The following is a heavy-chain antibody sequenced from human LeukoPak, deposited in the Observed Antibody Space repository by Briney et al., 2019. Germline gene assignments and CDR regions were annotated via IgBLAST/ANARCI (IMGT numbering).Heavy chain of an antibody. J-gene: IGHJ5*02. CDR1: GYTFTSYG. CDR3: ARERDYYGSGTDSWFDP. CDR2: ISAYNGNT. D-gene: IGHD3-10*01. V-gene: IGHV1-18*01. Sequence: GASVKVSCKASGYTFTSYGISWVRQAPGQGLEWMGWISAYNGNTNYAQKLQGRVTMTTDTSTSTAYMELRSLRSDDTAVYYCARERDYYGSGTDSWFDPWGQGTLVTVSS.